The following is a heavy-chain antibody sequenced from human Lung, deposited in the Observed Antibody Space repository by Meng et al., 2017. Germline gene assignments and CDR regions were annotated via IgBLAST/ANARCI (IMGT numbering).Heavy chain of an antibody. CDR3: ARDRFYNLAGYLDY. D-gene: IGHD2-2*02. Sequence: GESLKISCAASGFTFRSYAIHWVRQAPGKVLEGVAALSFDGTDKYYADSVKVRYTISRDNSKYTLSLQMSSLRAKDTALYYCARDRFYNLAGYLDYWGQGTLVTVSS. J-gene: IGHJ4*02. CDR2: LSFDGTDK. V-gene: IGHV3-30*04. CDR1: GFTFRSYA.